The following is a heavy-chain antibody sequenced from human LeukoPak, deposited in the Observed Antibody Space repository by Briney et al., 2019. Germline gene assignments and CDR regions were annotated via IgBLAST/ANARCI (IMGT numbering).Heavy chain of an antibody. J-gene: IGHJ1*01. V-gene: IGHV1-24*01. D-gene: IGHD3-10*01. CDR2: FDPEDGET. Sequence: ASVKVSCKVSVYTLSELSMHWVRHAPGNGLEWMGGFDPEDGETIYAQKFQGRVTMTEDTSTDTAYMEMSSLRSEATAVCCCATGSCRRVWGLLWEPLAGEYFLHWGQGRIVSVSS. CDR3: ATGSCRRVWGLLWEPLAGEYFLH. CDR1: VYTLSELS.